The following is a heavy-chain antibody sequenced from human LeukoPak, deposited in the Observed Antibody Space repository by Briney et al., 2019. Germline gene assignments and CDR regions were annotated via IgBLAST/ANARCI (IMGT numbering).Heavy chain of an antibody. J-gene: IGHJ4*02. CDR3: ARAGRVRGFRSGYFDY. Sequence: SETLSLTCTVSGGSISSYYWSWIRQPAGKGLEWIGRIYTSGSTDYNPSLKSRVTMSVDTSKNQFSLKLSSVTAADTAVYYCARAGRVRGFRSGYFDYWGQGTLVTVSS. D-gene: IGHD3-10*01. V-gene: IGHV4-4*07. CDR1: GGSISSYY. CDR2: IYTSGST.